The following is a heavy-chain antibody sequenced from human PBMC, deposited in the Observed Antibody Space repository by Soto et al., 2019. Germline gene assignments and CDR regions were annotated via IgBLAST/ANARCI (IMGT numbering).Heavy chain of an antibody. CDR2: ISWNSVTI. CDR1: GFNFDDHA. V-gene: IGHV3-9*01. D-gene: IGHD1-26*01. Sequence: EVQLVESGGGLAQPGWSRRLSCAASGFNFDDHAMHWVRQTPGKGLEWVSGISWNSVTINYADSIKGRFTNSRDNAKRTLYLQMNNLRPADTAMYFCVRSSGSQPRAGWFDPWGQGTLVTVS. CDR3: VRSSGSQPRAGWFDP. J-gene: IGHJ5*02.